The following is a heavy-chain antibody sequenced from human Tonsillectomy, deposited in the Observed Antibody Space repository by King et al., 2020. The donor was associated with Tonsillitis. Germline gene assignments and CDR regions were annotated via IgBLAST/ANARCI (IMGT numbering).Heavy chain of an antibody. V-gene: IGHV4-59*08. CDR3: ARRDYDFWSGPTEDYYYYYMDV. D-gene: IGHD3-3*01. CDR1: GGSISSYY. J-gene: IGHJ6*03. CDR2: IYYSGST. Sequence: LQLQESGPGLVKPSETLSLTCTVSGGSISSYYWSWIRQPPGKGLEWIGYIYYSGSTNYNPSLKSRVSISLDTSKNQFSLKLSSVTAADTAVYYCARRDYDFWSGPTEDYYYYYMDVWGKGTTVTVSS.